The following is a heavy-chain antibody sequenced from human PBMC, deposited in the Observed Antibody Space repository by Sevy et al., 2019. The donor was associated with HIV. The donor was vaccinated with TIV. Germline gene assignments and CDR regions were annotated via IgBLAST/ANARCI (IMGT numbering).Heavy chain of an antibody. J-gene: IGHJ6*02. CDR3: ARVSGWHLRYGMDV. CDR1: GFNFASYD. CDR2: MNTNTGNT. V-gene: IGHV1-8*02. Sequence: ASVKVSCKASGFNFASYDIYWVRQATGQGLEWMGWMNTNTGNTGFAQKFQGRVTMTMNTSITTAYMELSNLRSEDTAVYYCARVSGWHLRYGMDVCGQVTTVTVSS. D-gene: IGHD6-19*01.